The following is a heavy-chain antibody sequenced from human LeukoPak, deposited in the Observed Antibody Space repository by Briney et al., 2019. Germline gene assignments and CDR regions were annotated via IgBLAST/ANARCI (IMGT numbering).Heavy chain of an antibody. D-gene: IGHD2-2*01. CDR1: GFTFSSYS. J-gene: IGHJ3*02. V-gene: IGHV3-21*01. Sequence: GGSLRLSCAASGFTFSSYSMKWVRQAPGKGLEWVSSISSSSSYIYYADSVKGRVTISRDNAKNSLYLKMNRLRAEDTAVYYGARDRTNPFDIWGQGTMVTVSS. CDR2: ISSSSSYI. CDR3: ARDRTNPFDI.